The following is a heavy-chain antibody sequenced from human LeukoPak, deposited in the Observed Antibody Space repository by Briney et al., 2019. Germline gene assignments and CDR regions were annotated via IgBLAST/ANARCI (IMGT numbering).Heavy chain of an antibody. CDR3: AREPGIAVAGTFSGRFDP. V-gene: IGHV3-21*01. CDR2: IISSSSYI. Sequence: GGSVRLSCAASGFTFSSYSMNWVRQAPGKGLEWVSSIISSSSYIYYGDSVKGRFTISRDNAKNSLYLQMNSLRAEDTAVYYCAREPGIAVAGTFSGRFDPWGQGTLVTVSS. CDR1: GFTFSSYS. J-gene: IGHJ5*02. D-gene: IGHD6-19*01.